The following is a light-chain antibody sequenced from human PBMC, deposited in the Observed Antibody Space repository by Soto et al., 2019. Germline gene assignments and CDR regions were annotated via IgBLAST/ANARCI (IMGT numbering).Light chain of an antibody. CDR2: DAS. CDR1: QSISSW. Sequence: DIQMTQSPSTLSASVGDRVTITCRASQSISSWLAWYQQKPGKAPKLLIYDASSLESGVPSRFSGSGSGTEFTLTISSLQPDDFATYYCQQYNSFSLYTFGHGTKVAIK. J-gene: IGKJ2*01. V-gene: IGKV1-5*01. CDR3: QQYNSFSLYT.